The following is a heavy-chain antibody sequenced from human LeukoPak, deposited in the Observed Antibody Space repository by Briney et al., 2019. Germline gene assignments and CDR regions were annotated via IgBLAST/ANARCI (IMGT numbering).Heavy chain of an antibody. V-gene: IGHV4-34*01. CDR3: SRESGPFCPFGY. Sequence: SETLSLTCAVYGGSFSNYYWSWIRQPPGKGLEWIAEINHSGSTNYNPSLNGRVTMSLDKSSNQLSLHLTSVTAADTATYFCSRESGPFCPFGYWGQGTLVIVSS. CDR2: INHSGST. CDR1: GGSFSNYY. D-gene: IGHD1-26*01. J-gene: IGHJ4*02.